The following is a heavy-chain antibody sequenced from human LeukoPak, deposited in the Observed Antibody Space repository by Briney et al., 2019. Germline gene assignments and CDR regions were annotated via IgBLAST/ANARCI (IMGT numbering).Heavy chain of an antibody. D-gene: IGHD5-18*01. CDR1: GVSIRIFY. Sequence: SDPLSLTCTVCGVSIRIFYGSWIRPPPGRGGEWLGYIYYRGSTNYTPSLKCRVPISVDTPKPQLPLKPRSVTAADTAVYYCARVGLWDYFDYWGQGTLVTVSA. CDR2: IYYRGST. V-gene: IGHV4-59*13. CDR3: ARVGLWDYFDY. J-gene: IGHJ4*02.